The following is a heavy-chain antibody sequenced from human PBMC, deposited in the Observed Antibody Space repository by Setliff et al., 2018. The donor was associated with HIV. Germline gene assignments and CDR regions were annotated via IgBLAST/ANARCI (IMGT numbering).Heavy chain of an antibody. CDR1: GFTFSNAW. V-gene: IGHV3-15*01. Sequence: NPGGSLRLSCAASGFTFSNAWMSWVRQAPGKGLEWVGRIKSKSDDGTTDYAAPVKGRFTISRDDSKNTLYLQMKSLKTEDTAVYYCTTEVFRQWLVGDYWGQGTLVTVSS. CDR3: TTEVFRQWLVGDY. D-gene: IGHD6-19*01. J-gene: IGHJ4*02. CDR2: IKSKSDDGTT.